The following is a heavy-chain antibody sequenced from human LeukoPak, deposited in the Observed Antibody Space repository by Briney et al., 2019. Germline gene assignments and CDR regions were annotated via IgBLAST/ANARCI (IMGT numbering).Heavy chain of an antibody. J-gene: IGHJ4*02. Sequence: SETLSLTCTVSGGSISSHYWSWIRQPPGKGLEWIGYIYYSGSTNYNPSLKSRVTISVDTSKNQFSLKLSSVTAADTAVYYCARLVAGIAATGHFDYWGQGTLVTVSS. CDR1: GGSISSHY. V-gene: IGHV4-59*08. D-gene: IGHD6-13*01. CDR3: ARLVAGIAATGHFDY. CDR2: IYYSGST.